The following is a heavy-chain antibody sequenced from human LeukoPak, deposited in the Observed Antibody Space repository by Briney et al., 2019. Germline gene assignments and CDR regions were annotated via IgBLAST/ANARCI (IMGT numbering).Heavy chain of an antibody. V-gene: IGHV4-34*01. J-gene: IGHJ4*02. CDR2: INHSGST. Sequence: PSETLSLTCAVYGGSFSGYYWSWIRQPPGKGLEWIGEINHSGSTNYNPSLKSRVTISVDTSKNQFSLKLSSVTAADTDVYYCARSDYGCFDYWGQGTLVTVSS. CDR3: ARSDYGCFDY. CDR1: GGSFSGYY. D-gene: IGHD4-17*01.